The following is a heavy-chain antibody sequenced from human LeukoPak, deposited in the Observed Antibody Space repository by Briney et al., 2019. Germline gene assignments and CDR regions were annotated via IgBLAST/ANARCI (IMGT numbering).Heavy chain of an antibody. J-gene: IGHJ2*01. Sequence: PGGSLRLSYAASGFTFSSYSMNWVRQAPGKGLEWVLYISSSSTIYYADSVKGRFTISRDNAKNSLYLQMNSLRAEDTAVYYCARTVTTYWYFDLWGRGTLVTVSS. D-gene: IGHD4-17*01. V-gene: IGHV3-48*01. CDR1: GFTFSSYS. CDR3: ARTVTTYWYFDL. CDR2: ISSSSTI.